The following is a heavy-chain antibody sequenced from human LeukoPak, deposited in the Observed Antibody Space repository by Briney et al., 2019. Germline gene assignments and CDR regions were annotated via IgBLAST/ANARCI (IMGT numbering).Heavy chain of an antibody. CDR3: ARGSKDSSGYYVDY. CDR1: GGSISSGGHY. CDR2: IYSSGSA. V-gene: IGHV4-31*03. J-gene: IGHJ4*02. D-gene: IGHD3-22*01. Sequence: SQTLSLTCTVSGGSISSGGHYWSWIRQHPGKGLEWIGYIYSSGSAYYNPSLKSRLTISVDTSKNQFSPKVNSVTAADTAVYYCARGSKDSSGYYVDYWGQGTLVTVSS.